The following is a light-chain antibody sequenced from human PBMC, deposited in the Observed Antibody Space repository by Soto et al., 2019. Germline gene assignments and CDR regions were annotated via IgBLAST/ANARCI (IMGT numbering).Light chain of an antibody. CDR3: QQYGSSPLT. CDR1: QSVTSIY. V-gene: IGKV3-20*01. J-gene: IGKJ4*01. Sequence: EIVLTHSPGTLSLSPGEIATLSCRASQSVTSIYLAWYQQKPGQAPRLLIYGASSRATGIPDRFSGSGSGTDFTLTISRLEPEDFAVYYCQQYGSSPLTFGGGTKVDIK. CDR2: GAS.